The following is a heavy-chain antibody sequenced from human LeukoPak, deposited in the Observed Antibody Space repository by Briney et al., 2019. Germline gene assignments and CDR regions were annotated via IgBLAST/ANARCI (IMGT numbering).Heavy chain of an antibody. CDR3: VQEARRDGYKLAPVAEH. V-gene: IGHV3-30-3*01. D-gene: IGHD5-24*01. Sequence: GGSLRLSCGASGFTFSSYAMHWVRQAPGKGLEGVAVISYDGSNKYYADSVKGRFTISRDNSKNTLYLQMDGLRDEDTAVYYCVQEARRDGYKLAPVAEHWGQGTLVTVSS. CDR1: GFTFSSYA. CDR2: ISYDGSNK. J-gene: IGHJ1*01.